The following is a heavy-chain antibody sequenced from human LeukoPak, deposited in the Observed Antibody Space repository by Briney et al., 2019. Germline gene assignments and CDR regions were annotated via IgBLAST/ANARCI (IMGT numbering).Heavy chain of an antibody. D-gene: IGHD6-19*01. CDR3: ASWVRSSGWYIFDY. Sequence: PSETLSLTCTVSGGSISSYYWSWIRQPPGKGLEWIGYIYYSGSTNYNPSLKSRVTISVDTSKNLFSLKLNSVTAADTAVYYCASWVRSSGWYIFDYWGQGTLVTVSS. V-gene: IGHV4-59*01. CDR2: IYYSGST. CDR1: GGSISSYY. J-gene: IGHJ4*02.